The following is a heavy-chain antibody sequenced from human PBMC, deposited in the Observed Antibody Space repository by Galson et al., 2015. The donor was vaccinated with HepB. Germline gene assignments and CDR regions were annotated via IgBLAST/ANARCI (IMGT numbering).Heavy chain of an antibody. D-gene: IGHD3-10*01. J-gene: IGHJ6*02. Sequence: TLSLTCAVSGGSISSDYWWNWVRQAPGKGLEWIGYSSYSGSTTYNPSLKSRVTISVDTSKNQISLKLTSVTAADTAVYYCVRVYGSEMWKADVWGHGTTVTVSS. CDR2: SSYSGST. V-gene: IGHV4-4*02. CDR3: VRVYGSEMWKADV. CDR1: GGSISSDYW.